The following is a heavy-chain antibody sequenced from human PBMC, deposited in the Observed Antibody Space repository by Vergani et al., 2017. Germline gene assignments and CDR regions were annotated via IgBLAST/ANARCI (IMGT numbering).Heavy chain of an antibody. J-gene: IGHJ6*03. CDR1: GGSISSGGYS. CDR2: IYHSGST. D-gene: IGHD1-20*01. V-gene: IGHV4-30-2*01. CDR3: ARSVTGKNYYYMDG. Sequence: QLQLQESGSGLVKPSQTLSLTCAVSGGSISSGGYSWSWIRQPPGKGLEWIGYIYHSGSTYYNPSLKSRVTISVDRSKNQFSLKLSSVTAADTAVYYCARSVTGKNYYYMDGWGKGTTVTVSS.